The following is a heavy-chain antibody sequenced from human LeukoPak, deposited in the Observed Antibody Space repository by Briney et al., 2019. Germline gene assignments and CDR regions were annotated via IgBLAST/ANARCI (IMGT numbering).Heavy chain of an antibody. CDR3: ARGYYDIY. J-gene: IGHJ4*02. CDR1: RYTFTGYH. D-gene: IGHD3-9*01. CDR2: INPNSGGT. V-gene: IGHV1-2*02. Sequence: ASVNDSCKASRYTFTGYHMHWVRQAPGQGLEWMGWINPNSGGTNYAQKFQGRVTMTRDTSISTAYMELGSLKSDDTAVYYCARGYYDIYWGQGTLVTVSS.